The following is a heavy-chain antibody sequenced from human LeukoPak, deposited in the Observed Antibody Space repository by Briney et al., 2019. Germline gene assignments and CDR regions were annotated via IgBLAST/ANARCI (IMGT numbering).Heavy chain of an antibody. CDR1: GVAFSGYA. V-gene: IGHV3-64*01. Sequence: GGAPRLSCAASGVAFSGYAMHWGRPAPRQGVGYVSAITSDGGTTYYANSVKGRFTISRDNSKSTLYLQMGSLRAEDMAVYYCASDRSGLCDYWGQGTLVTVSS. CDR3: ASDRSGLCDY. J-gene: IGHJ4*02. CDR2: ITSDGGTT. D-gene: IGHD3/OR15-3a*01.